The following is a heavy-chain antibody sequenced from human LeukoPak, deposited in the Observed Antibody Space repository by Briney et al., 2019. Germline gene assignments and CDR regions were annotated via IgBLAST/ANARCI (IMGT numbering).Heavy chain of an antibody. V-gene: IGHV3-48*02. J-gene: IGHJ4*02. D-gene: IGHD3-10*01. Sequence: AGRSLRLSCAAAGFTFSSYGMNWVRQAPGKGLEWVSYISSDSSTIYYADSVKGRFTISRDNAKNSLYLQMNSLRDEDTAVYYCATWFGELSWGLFDYWGQGTLVTVSS. CDR2: ISSDSSTI. CDR1: GFTFSSYG. CDR3: ATWFGELSWGLFDY.